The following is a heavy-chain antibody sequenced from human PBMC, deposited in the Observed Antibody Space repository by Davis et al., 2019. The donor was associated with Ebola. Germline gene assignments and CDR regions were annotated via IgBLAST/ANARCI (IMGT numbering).Heavy chain of an antibody. J-gene: IGHJ4*02. V-gene: IGHV5-51*01. CDR2: IYPSDSDT. CDR1: GYSFTSYW. Sequence: KVSCKGSGYSFTSYWIGWVRQMPGKGLEWMGIIYPSDSDTKYSPSFQGQVTISADKFISTAYLQWSSLKASDTAMYYCARDKKFDYWGQGTLVTVSS. CDR3: ARDKKFDY.